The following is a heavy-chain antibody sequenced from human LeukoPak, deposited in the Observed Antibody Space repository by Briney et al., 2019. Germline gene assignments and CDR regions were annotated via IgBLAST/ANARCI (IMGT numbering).Heavy chain of an antibody. V-gene: IGHV3-23*01. D-gene: IGHD6-19*01. J-gene: IGHJ4*02. Sequence: GGSLRLSCAASGFTFTTYAMSWVRQAPGKGLEWVSGISGSGGSTYYADSVKGRFTISRDNSNNTLYLQMNSLRADDTAVYYCAKEIIAVAGNYFDYWGQGTLVTVSS. CDR1: GFTFTTYA. CDR2: ISGSGGST. CDR3: AKEIIAVAGNYFDY.